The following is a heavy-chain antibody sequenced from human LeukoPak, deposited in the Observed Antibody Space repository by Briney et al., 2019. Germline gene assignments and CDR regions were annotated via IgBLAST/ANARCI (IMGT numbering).Heavy chain of an antibody. J-gene: IGHJ4*02. D-gene: IGHD3-10*01. Sequence: SETLSLTCAVSGGSISSSNWWSWVRQPPGKGLEWIGEIYHSGSTNYNPSLKSRVTISVDKSKNQFSLNLSSVTAADTAVYYCASTVLGAGTFDYWGQGTLVTVSS. CDR3: ASTVLGAGTFDY. V-gene: IGHV4-4*02. CDR2: IYHSGST. CDR1: GGSISSSNW.